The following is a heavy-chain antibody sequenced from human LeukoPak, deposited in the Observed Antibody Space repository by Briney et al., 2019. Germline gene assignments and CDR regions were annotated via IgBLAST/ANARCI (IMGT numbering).Heavy chain of an antibody. Sequence: SVKVSCKASGGTFSSYAISWVRQAPGQGLEWMGKIIPIFGTANYAQKLQGRVTMTTDTSTSTAYMELRSLRSDDTAVYYCARYELPEYYFDYWGQGTLVTVSS. CDR1: GGTFSSYA. J-gene: IGHJ4*02. CDR2: IIPIFGTA. V-gene: IGHV1-69*05. CDR3: ARYELPEYYFDY. D-gene: IGHD1-26*01.